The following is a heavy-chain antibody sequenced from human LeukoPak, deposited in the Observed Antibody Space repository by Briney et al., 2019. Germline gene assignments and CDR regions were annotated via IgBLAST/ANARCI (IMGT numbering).Heavy chain of an antibody. CDR2: VYYSGTT. D-gene: IGHD3-10*01. Sequence: SETLSLTCSVSDGSISSGYYYWAWIRQAPGKGPEWIGSVYYSGTTYPNPSLQSRVTISVDTSKNQFSLKLSSVTAADTAVYYCARQPKSCAPGIFITGKACWFDTWGQGTLVTVSP. CDR1: DGSISSGYYY. J-gene: IGHJ5*02. CDR3: ARQPKSCAPGIFITGKACWFDT. V-gene: IGHV4-39*01.